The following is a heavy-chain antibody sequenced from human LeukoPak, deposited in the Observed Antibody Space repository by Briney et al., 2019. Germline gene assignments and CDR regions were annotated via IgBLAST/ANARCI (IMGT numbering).Heavy chain of an antibody. V-gene: IGHV3-7*01. CDR3: ARVRYMDV. Sequence: PGGSLRLSCAVSGFTFSSYWMNRVRQAPGKGLEWVANIKEDGSEKNYVDSVKGRFTISRDNAKNSLYLQMNSLRAEDTAVYYCARVRYMDVWGKGTTVTVSS. CDR2: IKEDGSEK. CDR1: GFTFSSYW. J-gene: IGHJ6*03.